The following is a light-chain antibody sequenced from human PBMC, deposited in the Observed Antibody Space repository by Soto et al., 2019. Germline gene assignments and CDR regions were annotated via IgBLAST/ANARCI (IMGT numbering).Light chain of an antibody. CDR2: DAS. J-gene: IGKJ5*01. Sequence: DIQMTQSPSSLSASVGDRVTITCQASQDIDKFLNWYQQKPGKAPKLLIDDASNLQTGVPLRFSGSGSGTDFSFTISSLQPEDIATYYCQQYDDLPITFGQGTRLEIK. CDR1: QDIDKF. V-gene: IGKV1-33*01. CDR3: QQYDDLPIT.